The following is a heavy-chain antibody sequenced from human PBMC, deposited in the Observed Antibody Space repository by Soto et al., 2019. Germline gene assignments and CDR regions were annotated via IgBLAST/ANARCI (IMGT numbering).Heavy chain of an antibody. CDR1: GFTFSRYG. CDR3: ANQKGNYFDS. CDR2: ISYDGSKE. D-gene: IGHD6-13*01. Sequence: QVQLVESGGGVVQPGRSLRLSCTASGFTFSRYGMHWVRQAPGKGLEWVAVISYDGSKEYYADSVRGRFTISRDNSKNTLYLQMNSLRAEDTAVYYCANQKGNYFDSWGQGTLVTVSS. V-gene: IGHV3-30*18. J-gene: IGHJ4*02.